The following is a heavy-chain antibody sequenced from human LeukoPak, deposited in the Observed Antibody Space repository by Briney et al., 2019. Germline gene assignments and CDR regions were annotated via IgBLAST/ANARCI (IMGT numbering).Heavy chain of an antibody. CDR3: ARGASGVYTVTTSWFDP. CDR2: INPNSGGT. V-gene: IGHV1-2*02. CDR1: GYTFTGYY. J-gene: IGHJ5*02. D-gene: IGHD4-17*01. Sequence: ASVKVSCKASGYTFTGYYMHWVRQAPGQGLEWMGWINPNSGGTNYAQKFQGRVTMTRDTSISTAYMELSRLRSDDAAVYYCARGASGVYTVTTSWFDPWGQGTLVTVSS.